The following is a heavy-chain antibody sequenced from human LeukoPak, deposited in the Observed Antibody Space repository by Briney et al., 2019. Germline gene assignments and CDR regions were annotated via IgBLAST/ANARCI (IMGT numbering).Heavy chain of an antibody. D-gene: IGHD5-18*01. J-gene: IGHJ6*03. CDR3: ARVTYGVRGYSYGSRYYYYYYMDV. CDR1: GGSFSGYY. CDR2: INHSGST. Sequence: SETLSLTCAVYGGSFSGYYWSWIRQPPGKGLEWIGEINHSGSTNYNPSLKSRVTISVDTSKNQFSLKLSSVTAADTAVYYCARVTYGVRGYSYGSRYYYYYYMDVWGKGTTVTVSS. V-gene: IGHV4-34*01.